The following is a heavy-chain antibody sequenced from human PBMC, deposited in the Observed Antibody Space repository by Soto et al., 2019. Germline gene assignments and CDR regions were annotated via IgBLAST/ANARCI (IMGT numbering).Heavy chain of an antibody. CDR2: ISSRVHGATA. V-gene: IGHV3-15*01. D-gene: IGHD3-10*01. CDR1: GFSFSHAW. Sequence: LRLSCAAAGFSFSHAWMTWVRQAPGKGLEWVGHISSRVHGATADYAAPVKGRFTISRDDSESTLYLEMNSLKTEDTGIYYCTTRGNYYYYYGVDAWGQGTTVTVSS. J-gene: IGHJ6*02. CDR3: TTRGNYYYYYGVDA.